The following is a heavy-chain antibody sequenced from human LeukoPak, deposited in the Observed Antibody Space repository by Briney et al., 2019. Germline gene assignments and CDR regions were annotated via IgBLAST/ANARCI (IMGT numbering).Heavy chain of an antibody. CDR2: ISSSGSTI. J-gene: IGHJ6*02. V-gene: IGHV3-11*01. Sequence: GGSLRLSCAASGFTFSDYYMSWIRQAPGKGLEWVSYISSSGSTIYYADSVKGRFTISRDNAKNSLYLQMNSLRAEDTAVYYCARHADFYYYYGMDVWGQGTTVTVSS. CDR3: ARHADFYYYYGMDV. CDR1: GFTFSDYY.